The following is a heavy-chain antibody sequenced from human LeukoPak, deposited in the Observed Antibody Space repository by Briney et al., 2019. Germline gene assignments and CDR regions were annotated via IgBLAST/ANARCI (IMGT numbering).Heavy chain of an antibody. CDR3: ARHRGGGGYYDSSGYYYAPYHYVDV. D-gene: IGHD3-22*01. J-gene: IGHJ6*03. Sequence: PSETLSLTCAVYGGSFSGYYWSWIRQPPGKGLEWIGSIYHSGSTYYNPSLKSRVTISVDTSKNQFSLKLSSVTAADTAVYYCARHRGGGGYYDSSGYYYAPYHYVDVWGKGTTVTISS. CDR1: GGSFSGYY. V-gene: IGHV4-34*01. CDR2: IYHSGST.